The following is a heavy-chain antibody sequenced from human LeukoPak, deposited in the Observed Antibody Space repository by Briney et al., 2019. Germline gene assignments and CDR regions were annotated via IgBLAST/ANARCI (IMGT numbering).Heavy chain of an antibody. CDR1: GGSVSGYF. Sequence: SQSLSLTCTVSGGSVSGYFWNWIRRPAGKGLEWIGRLYSSGSTNYNPSLKSRLTMSVDTSKNQFSLRLSSVTAADTAVYYCARGEHTFDYWGQGTLVTVSS. D-gene: IGHD1/OR15-1a*01. J-gene: IGHJ4*02. CDR2: LYSSGST. CDR3: ARGEHTFDY. V-gene: IGHV4-4*07.